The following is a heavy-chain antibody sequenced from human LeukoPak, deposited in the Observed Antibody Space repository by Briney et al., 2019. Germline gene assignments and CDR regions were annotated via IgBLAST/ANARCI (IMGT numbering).Heavy chain of an antibody. D-gene: IGHD3-22*01. CDR2: IYYSGST. J-gene: IGHJ6*03. CDR3: ARCGTTYYYDSSGYYYVPSSYYYYMDV. V-gene: IGHV4-59*01. CDR1: GGSISSYY. Sequence: PSETLSLTCTVSGGSISSYYWSWIRQPPGKGLEWIGYIYYSGSTNYNPSLKSRVTISVDTSKNQFSLKLSSVTAADTAVYYCARCGTTYYYDSSGYYYVPSSYYYYMDVWGKGTAVTVSS.